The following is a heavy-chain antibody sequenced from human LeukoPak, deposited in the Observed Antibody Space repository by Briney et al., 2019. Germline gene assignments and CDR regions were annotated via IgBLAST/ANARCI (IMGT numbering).Heavy chain of an antibody. CDR2: IYYSGST. CDR3: ARAVAYDFWSGYPLDYYFDY. CDR1: GGSISSGGYY. Sequence: SETLSLTCTVSGGSISSGGYYWSWIRQHPGKGLEWIGYIYYSGSTYYNPSLKSRVTISVDTSKNQFSLKLSSVTAADTAVYYCARAVAYDFWSGYPLDYYFDYWGQGTLVTVSS. V-gene: IGHV4-31*03. D-gene: IGHD3-3*01. J-gene: IGHJ4*02.